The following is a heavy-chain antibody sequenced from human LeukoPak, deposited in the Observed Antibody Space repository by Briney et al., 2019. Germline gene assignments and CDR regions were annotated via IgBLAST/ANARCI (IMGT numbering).Heavy chain of an antibody. CDR3: AKGSGSYPRYNWFDP. D-gene: IGHD1-26*01. V-gene: IGHV3-21*04. CDR2: ISSSSSYI. CDR1: GFTFSSYS. J-gene: IGHJ5*02. Sequence: GGSLRLSCAASGFTFSSYSMNWVRQAPGKGLEWVSSISSSSSYIYYADSVKGRFTISRDNSKNTLYLQMNSLRAEDTAVYYCAKGSGSYPRYNWFDPWGQGTLVTVSS.